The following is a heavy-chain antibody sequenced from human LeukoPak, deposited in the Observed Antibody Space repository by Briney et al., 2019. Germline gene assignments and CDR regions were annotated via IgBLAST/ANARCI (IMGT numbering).Heavy chain of an antibody. CDR1: GFTFSSYA. D-gene: IGHD1-1*01. J-gene: IGHJ4*02. CDR2: ISYDGSNK. CDR3: ATTRTGTHPYYFDY. Sequence: GGSLRLSCAASGFTFSSYAMHRVRQAPGKGLEWVAVISYDGSNKYYADSVKGRFTISRDNSKNTLYLQMNSLRAEDTAVFYCATTRTGTHPYYFDYWGQGTLVTVSS. V-gene: IGHV3-30-3*01.